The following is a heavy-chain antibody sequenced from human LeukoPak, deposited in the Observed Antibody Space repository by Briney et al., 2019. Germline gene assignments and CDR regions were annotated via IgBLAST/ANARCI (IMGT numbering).Heavy chain of an antibody. CDR2: IYYSGST. V-gene: IGHV4-59*01. D-gene: IGHD2-2*03. J-gene: IGHJ6*03. Sequence: SETLSLTCTVPGGSISSYYWSWIRQPPGKGLEWIGYIYYSGSTNYNPSLKSRVTISVDTSKNQFSLKLSSVTAADTAVYYCARGVGYGSSTSCYGYYYYYMDVWGKGTTVTVSS. CDR1: GGSISSYY. CDR3: ARGVGYGSSTSCYGYYYYYMDV.